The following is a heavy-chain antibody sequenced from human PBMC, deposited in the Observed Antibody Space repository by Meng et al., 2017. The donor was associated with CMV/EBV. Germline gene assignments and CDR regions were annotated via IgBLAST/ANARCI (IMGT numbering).Heavy chain of an antibody. CDR1: GGTFSSYT. Sequence: KVARKASGGTFSSYTISWVRQAPGQGLEWMGRIIPILGIANYAQKFQGRVTITADKSTSTAYMELSSLRSEDTAVYYCARDRNWFDPWGQGTLVTVSS. J-gene: IGHJ5*02. CDR2: IIPILGIA. CDR3: ARDRNWFDP. V-gene: IGHV1-69*04.